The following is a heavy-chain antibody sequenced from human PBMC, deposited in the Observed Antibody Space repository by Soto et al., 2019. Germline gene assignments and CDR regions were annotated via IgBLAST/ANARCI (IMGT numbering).Heavy chain of an antibody. CDR2: INTDRSHT. CDR3: VRDGHCLTSSCYGNWFDS. CDR1: GFTFSSYW. Sequence: GGSLRLSCAASGFTFSSYWMHWVRQVPGKGLVWVSRINTDRSHTFYADSVKGRFTISRDNARNTLYLEMNSLRAEDTAVYYCVRDGHCLTSSCYGNWFDSWGQGNLVTVSS. V-gene: IGHV3-74*01. J-gene: IGHJ5*01. D-gene: IGHD6-13*01.